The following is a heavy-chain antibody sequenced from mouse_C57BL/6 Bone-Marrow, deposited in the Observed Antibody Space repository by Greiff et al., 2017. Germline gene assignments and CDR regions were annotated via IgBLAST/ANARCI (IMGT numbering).Heavy chain of an antibody. CDR2: IDPSDSYT. V-gene: IGHV1-50*01. CDR3: ARARAYYSNYVDYYAMDY. CDR1: GYTFTSYW. J-gene: IGHJ4*01. Sequence: QVQLQQPGAELVKPGASVKLSCKASGYTFTSYWMQWVKQRPGQGLEWIGEIDPSDSYTNYNQKFKGKATLTVDTSSSTAYMQLSSLTSEDSAVYYCARARAYYSNYVDYYAMDYWGQGTSVTVSS. D-gene: IGHD2-5*01.